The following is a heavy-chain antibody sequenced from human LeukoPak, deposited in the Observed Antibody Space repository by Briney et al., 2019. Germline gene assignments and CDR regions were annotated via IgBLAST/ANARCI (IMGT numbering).Heavy chain of an antibody. Sequence: TGGSLRLSCAASGFTFSRYWMSWVRQAPGKGLEWVANIKQDGSEKYYVESVKGRFTISRDNAKNSLSLQMNSLRAEDTAVYYCARLCANGVCFSYWGQGALVTVSS. CDR1: GFTFSRYW. J-gene: IGHJ4*02. V-gene: IGHV3-7*01. CDR2: IKQDGSEK. D-gene: IGHD2-8*01. CDR3: ARLCANGVCFSY.